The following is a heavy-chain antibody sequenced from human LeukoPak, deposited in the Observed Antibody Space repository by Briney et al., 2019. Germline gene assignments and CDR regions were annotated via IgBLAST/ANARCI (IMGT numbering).Heavy chain of an antibody. CDR2: ISSDGSST. D-gene: IGHD5-18*01. J-gene: IGHJ4*02. CDR1: GFTFSRHW. V-gene: IGHV3-74*01. CDR3: ASDTVDTAVGIDY. Sequence: GGSLRLSCAASGFTFSRHWMHWVRQAPGKGLVWLSRISSDGSSTSYADSVKGRFTISRDNAQNTLYLQMNSLRAEDTAVYHCASDTVDTAVGIDYWGQGTLVTVSS.